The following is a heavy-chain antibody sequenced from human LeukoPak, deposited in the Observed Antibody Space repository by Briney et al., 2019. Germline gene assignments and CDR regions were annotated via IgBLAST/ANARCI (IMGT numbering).Heavy chain of an antibody. CDR1: GFTFSSYG. D-gene: IGHD2-15*01. CDR3: AKDRGYCSGGSCLYFDY. Sequence: GGSLRLSCAASGFTFSSYGMHWVRQAPGKGLEWVAVISYDGSNKYYADSVKGRFTISRDNSKNTQYLQMNSLRAEDTAVYYCAKDRGYCSGGSCLYFDYWGQGTLVTVSS. J-gene: IGHJ4*02. CDR2: ISYDGSNK. V-gene: IGHV3-30*18.